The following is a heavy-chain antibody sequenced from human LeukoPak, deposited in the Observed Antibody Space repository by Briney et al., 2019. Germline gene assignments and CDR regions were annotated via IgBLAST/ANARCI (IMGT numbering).Heavy chain of an antibody. J-gene: IGHJ4*02. D-gene: IGHD6-19*01. V-gene: IGHV3-66*01. CDR2: VYSDDNT. CDR1: GFIVSSKY. Sequence: PGGSLRLSCAASGFIVSSKYMSWVRQAPGKGLEWVSVVYSDDNTYYADSVKGRFTISRDNSKNTLYLQMNGLRAEDTAMYYCARVGAVAAADYWGQGTLVTVSS. CDR3: ARVGAVAAADY.